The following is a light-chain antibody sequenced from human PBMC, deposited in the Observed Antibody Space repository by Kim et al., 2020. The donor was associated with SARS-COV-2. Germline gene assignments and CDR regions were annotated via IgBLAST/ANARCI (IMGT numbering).Light chain of an antibody. J-gene: IGLJ2*01. Sequence: QSALTQPASVSGSPGQSITISCTGTSSDVGRYNLVSWYQQHPGRAPKLMIYEVNKRPSGVSNRSSGSKSGNTASLTISGLQSEDEADYYCSSYAGSMTLIFGGGTQLTVL. CDR1: SSDVGRYNL. V-gene: IGLV2-23*02. CDR2: EVN. CDR3: SSYAGSMTLI.